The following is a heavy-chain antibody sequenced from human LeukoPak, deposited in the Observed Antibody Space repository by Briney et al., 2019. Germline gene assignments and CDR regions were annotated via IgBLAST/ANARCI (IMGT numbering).Heavy chain of an antibody. Sequence: ASVKVSCKASGYTFTSYGISWVRQAPGQGLEWMGWISAYNGNTNYAQKLQGRVTMTTDTSTSTAYMELRSLRSDDTAVYYCAGDTTGYGDYGYNWFDPWGQGTLVTVSS. V-gene: IGHV1-18*01. CDR1: GYTFTSYG. CDR3: AGDTTGYGDYGYNWFDP. CDR2: ISAYNGNT. D-gene: IGHD4-17*01. J-gene: IGHJ5*02.